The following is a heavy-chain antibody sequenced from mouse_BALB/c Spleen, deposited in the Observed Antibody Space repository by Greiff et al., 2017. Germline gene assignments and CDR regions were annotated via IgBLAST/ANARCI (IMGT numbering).Heavy chain of an antibody. CDR1: GFTFSSYG. Sequence: EVKLVESGGGLVQPGGSLKLSCAASGFTFSSYGMSWVRQTPDKRLELVATINSNGGSTYYPDSVKGRFTISRDNAKNTLYLQMSSLKSEDTAMYYCARDYYGNYFDYWGQGTTLTVSS. D-gene: IGHD2-1*01. CDR3: ARDYYGNYFDY. CDR2: INSNGGST. V-gene: IGHV5-6-3*01. J-gene: IGHJ2*01.